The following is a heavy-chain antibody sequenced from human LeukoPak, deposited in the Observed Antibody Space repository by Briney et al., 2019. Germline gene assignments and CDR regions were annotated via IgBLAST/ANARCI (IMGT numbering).Heavy chain of an antibody. J-gene: IGHJ4*02. V-gene: IGHV3-9*01. Sequence: PGGSLRLSCAASGFTFDDYAMHWVRQAPGKGLEWVSGINWDSGSIGYADSVKGRFTISRDNAKNSLYLQMNSLRVEDTAVYYCATSLGPLTEYWGQGTLVTVSS. CDR3: ATSLGPLTEY. D-gene: IGHD7-27*01. CDR2: INWDSGSI. CDR1: GFTFDDYA.